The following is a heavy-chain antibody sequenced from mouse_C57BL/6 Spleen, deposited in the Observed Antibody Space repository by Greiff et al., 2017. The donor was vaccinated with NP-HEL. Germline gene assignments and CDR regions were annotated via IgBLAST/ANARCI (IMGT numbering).Heavy chain of an antibody. CDR3: ARRYDGRSYRAMDY. D-gene: IGHD1-1*01. Sequence: QVQLQQPGAELVKPGASVKMSCKASGYTFTSYWITWVKQRPGQGLEWIGDIYPGRGSTNDNEKFKSKATLTVDTSSSTAYMPLSSLTSEDSAVYYCARRYDGRSYRAMDYWGQGTSVTVAS. J-gene: IGHJ4*01. V-gene: IGHV1-55*01. CDR1: GYTFTSYW. CDR2: IYPGRGST.